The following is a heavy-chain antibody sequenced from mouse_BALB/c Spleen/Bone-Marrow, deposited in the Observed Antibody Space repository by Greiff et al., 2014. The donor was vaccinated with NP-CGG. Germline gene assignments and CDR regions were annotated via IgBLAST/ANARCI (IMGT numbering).Heavy chain of an antibody. Sequence: VQLQQSGAELVKPGASVKLSCTASGFNIKDTYMYWVKQRPEQGLEWIGRIDPANGNTKYDPKFQGKATITADTSSNTAYLQLSSLTSEDTAVYYCARYRYYGSSYAMDYWGQGTSVPVSS. J-gene: IGHJ4*01. CDR1: GFNIKDTY. CDR3: ARYRYYGSSYAMDY. D-gene: IGHD1-1*01. V-gene: IGHV14-3*02. CDR2: IDPANGNT.